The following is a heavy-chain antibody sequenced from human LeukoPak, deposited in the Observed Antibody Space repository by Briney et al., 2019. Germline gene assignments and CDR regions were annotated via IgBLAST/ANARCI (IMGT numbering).Heavy chain of an antibody. J-gene: IGHJ4*02. V-gene: IGHV4-59*08. D-gene: IGHD2-15*01. Sequence: SETLSLTCTVSGGSISSYYWSWIRQPPGKGLEWIGYIYYSGSTNYNPSLKSRVTISVDTSKNQFSLKLSSVTAADTAVYYCARHGDQGYCSGGSCYGPVFDYWGQGTLVTVSS. CDR2: IYYSGST. CDR1: GGSISSYY. CDR3: ARHGDQGYCSGGSCYGPVFDY.